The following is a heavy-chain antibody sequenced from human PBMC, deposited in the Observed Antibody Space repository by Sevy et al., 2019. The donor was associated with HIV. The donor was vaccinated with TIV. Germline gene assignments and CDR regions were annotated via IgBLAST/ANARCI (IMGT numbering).Heavy chain of an antibody. D-gene: IGHD1-1*01. Sequence: GGSLRLSCEVPGFSFNSYSFNWVRQAPGKGLEWISYITSSSHITYYADSVQGRFTISRDNGKKSLYLKMNSLRVEDTAIYYCVRGTGIRNLYYFDHWGQGTLVTVSS. CDR3: VRGTGIRNLYYFDH. CDR2: ITSSSHIT. CDR1: GFSFNSYS. J-gene: IGHJ4*02. V-gene: IGHV3-48*01.